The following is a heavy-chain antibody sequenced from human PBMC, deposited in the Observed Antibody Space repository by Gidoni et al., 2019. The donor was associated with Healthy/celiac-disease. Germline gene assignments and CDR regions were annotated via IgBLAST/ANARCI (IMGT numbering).Heavy chain of an antibody. J-gene: IGHJ4*02. CDR2: ISSSSSYT. Sequence: QVQLVESGGGLVKPGGSLRLSCAASGFTFSDYYMSWIRQAPGKGLEWVSYISSSSSYTNYADSEKGRFTISRDNAKNSLYLQMNSLRAEDTAVYYCARDAGAPTAGAADYWGQGTLVTVSS. CDR1: GFTFSDYY. V-gene: IGHV3-11*06. D-gene: IGHD1-26*01. CDR3: ARDAGAPTAGAADY.